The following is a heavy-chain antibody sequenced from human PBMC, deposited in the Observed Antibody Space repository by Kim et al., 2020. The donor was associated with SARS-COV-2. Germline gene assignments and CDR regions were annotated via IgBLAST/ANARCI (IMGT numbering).Heavy chain of an antibody. CDR1: GFILTKYG. J-gene: IGHJ3*02. CDR2: ISYDGSIK. Sequence: GGSLRLSCEVSGFILTKYGMHWVRQAPGAGLEWVTFISYDGSIKYYGDSVKGRFTISRDTSKNTLFLQMNSLRTEDTAVYYCTRGAVAGNDAFGIWGPGTLVTVSS. V-gene: IGHV3-30*03. CDR3: TRGAVAGNDAFGI. D-gene: IGHD6-19*01.